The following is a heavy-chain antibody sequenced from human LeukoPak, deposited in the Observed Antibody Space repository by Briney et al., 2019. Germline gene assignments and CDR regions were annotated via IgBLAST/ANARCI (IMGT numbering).Heavy chain of an antibody. D-gene: IGHD1-1*01. V-gene: IGHV4-4*07. Sequence: PSETLSLTCTVSGDSINNYFWTWIRQPAGKGLEWIGRNYSSGTTNYNPSLKSRLIMSVDTSKNQFSLNLSSVTAADTAVYYCARDANARAWDYWGQGILVTVSS. CDR3: ARDANARAWDY. CDR2: NYSSGTT. J-gene: IGHJ4*02. CDR1: GDSINNYF.